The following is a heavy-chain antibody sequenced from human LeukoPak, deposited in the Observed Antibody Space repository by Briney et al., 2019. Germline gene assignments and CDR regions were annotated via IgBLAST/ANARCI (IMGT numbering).Heavy chain of an antibody. CDR2: INHSGST. D-gene: IGHD3-16*02. V-gene: IGHV4-34*01. Sequence: PSETLSLTCAVYGGSFSGYYWSWIRQPPGKGLEWIGEINHSGSTNYNPSLKSRVTISVDTSKNQFSLKLSSVTAADTAVYYCARIRFGELSVDNWFDPWGQGTLVTVSS. CDR1: GGSFSGYY. J-gene: IGHJ5*02. CDR3: ARIRFGELSVDNWFDP.